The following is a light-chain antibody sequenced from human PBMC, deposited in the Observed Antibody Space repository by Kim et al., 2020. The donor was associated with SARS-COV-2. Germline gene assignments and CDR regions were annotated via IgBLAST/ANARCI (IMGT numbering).Light chain of an antibody. CDR1: PSVNTN. CDR3: QQYNNWLPYT. J-gene: IGKJ2*01. Sequence: VSPGESATLSCRASPSVNTNLAWYQQKPGQAPRLLVYSASTRATGIPARFSGTGSGTEFALTISSLQSEDSAVYYCQQYNNWLPYTFGQGTKLEI. V-gene: IGKV3-15*01. CDR2: SAS.